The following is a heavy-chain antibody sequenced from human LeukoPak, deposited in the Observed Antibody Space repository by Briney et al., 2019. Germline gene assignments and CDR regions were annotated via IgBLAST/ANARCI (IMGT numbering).Heavy chain of an antibody. D-gene: IGHD2-21*02. V-gene: IGHV5-51*01. Sequence: PGESLKISCKGSGYSFTSYWIGWVRQMPGKGLEWMGIIYPGDSATRYSPSFQRQVTISADTSISTACLQWSSLKASDTAMYYWARLRGCGGDCYFTQEYYSDYRGEGALVTVSS. CDR2: IYPGDSAT. CDR1: GYSFTSYW. CDR3: ARLRGCGGDCYFTQEYYSDY. J-gene: IGHJ4*02.